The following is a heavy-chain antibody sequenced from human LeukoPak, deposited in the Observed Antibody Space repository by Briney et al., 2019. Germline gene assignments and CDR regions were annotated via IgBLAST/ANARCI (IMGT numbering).Heavy chain of an antibody. D-gene: IGHD6-6*01. Sequence: PSETLSLTCFVSGTSISSLYWSWIRQPPGKGLEWIGYIYYTGSTNYNPSLKSPVTIFVDTSKNQFSLRLSSVTAADTAVYYCARHRAYSSSSPFDYWGQGTLVTVSS. CDR1: GTSISSLY. V-gene: IGHV4-59*08. CDR2: IYYTGST. J-gene: IGHJ4*02. CDR3: ARHRAYSSSSPFDY.